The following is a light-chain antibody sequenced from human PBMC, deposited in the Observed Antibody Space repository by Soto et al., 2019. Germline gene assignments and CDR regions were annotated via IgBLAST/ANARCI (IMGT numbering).Light chain of an antibody. CDR1: QSLYSN. CDR2: GAS. V-gene: IGKV3-15*01. CDR3: QQYSDRPTT. Sequence: DIVMTQSPATLSVSPGERATLSCRASQSLYSNLAWYQQKPGRSPRLLIYGASTRATGIPARISGSGSGKEYTITIRSLPSEDFSIYYCQQYSDRPTTFGQGTKVEIK. J-gene: IGKJ1*01.